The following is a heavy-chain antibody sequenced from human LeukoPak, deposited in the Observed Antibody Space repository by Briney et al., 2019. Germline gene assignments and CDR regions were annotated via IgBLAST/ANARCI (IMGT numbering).Heavy chain of an antibody. J-gene: IGHJ4*02. CDR2: IIPIFGAA. Sequence: ASVKVSCKSSGGTFSSYAISWVRQAPGQGVEWMGRIIPIFGAANYAQRFHGRVTITTDESTNTAYMELSSLRSEDTAVYYWARHAGGDIVVVPAAYFDYWGQGTLVTVSS. V-gene: IGHV1-69*05. D-gene: IGHD2-2*01. CDR1: GGTFSSYA. CDR3: ARHAGGDIVVVPAAYFDY.